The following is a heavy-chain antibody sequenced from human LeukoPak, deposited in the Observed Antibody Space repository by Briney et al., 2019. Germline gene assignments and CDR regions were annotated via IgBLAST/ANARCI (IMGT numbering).Heavy chain of an antibody. Sequence: ASVKVSCKASGYTFTSYGISWVRQAPGQGLEWMGWISAYNGNTNYAQKLQGRVTITADKSTSTAYMELSSLRSEDTAVYFCATYGSGSHSFNWFDPWGQGTLVTVSS. CDR2: ISAYNGNT. CDR1: GYTFTSYG. CDR3: ATYGSGSHSFNWFDP. D-gene: IGHD3-10*01. J-gene: IGHJ5*02. V-gene: IGHV1-18*01.